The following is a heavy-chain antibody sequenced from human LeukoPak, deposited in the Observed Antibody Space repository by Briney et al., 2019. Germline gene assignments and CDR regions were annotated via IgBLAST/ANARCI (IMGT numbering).Heavy chain of an antibody. Sequence: AAGSLRLSCAASGFTFSDAYMHWVRRAPGKGLEWVARIRSKADGERTDYAAPVQGRFTISRDDSKNTLYLQMNTLRAEDTAEYYWYTTPGFWGQGTLVTVSS. D-gene: IGHD1-14*01. CDR3: YTTPGF. J-gene: IGHJ4*02. V-gene: IGHV3-15*01. CDR2: IRSKADGERT. CDR1: GFTFSDAY.